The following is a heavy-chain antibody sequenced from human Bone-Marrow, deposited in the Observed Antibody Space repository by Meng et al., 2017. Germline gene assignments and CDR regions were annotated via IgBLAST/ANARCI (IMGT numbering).Heavy chain of an antibody. V-gene: IGHV3-66*02. J-gene: IGHJ4*02. Sequence: DVAVVESVGGFVQPGESLRLSCGASGFTVTGYHMTWVRQAQGKGLEWVSVIYSGGVTYYADSVKGRFTISRDNSNTRVYLQMNSLRPDDTAVYYCARGGYYYETSGPDYWGQGTLVTVSS. D-gene: IGHD3-22*01. CDR2: IYSGGVT. CDR1: GFTVTGYH. CDR3: ARGGYYYETSGPDY.